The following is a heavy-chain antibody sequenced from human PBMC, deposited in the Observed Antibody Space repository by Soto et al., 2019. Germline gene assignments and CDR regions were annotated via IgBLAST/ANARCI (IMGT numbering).Heavy chain of an antibody. D-gene: IGHD5-12*01. CDR1: GFTFSSYA. V-gene: IGHV3-23*01. CDR3: AKEYSGYDGPYYYYYYMDV. CDR2: ISGSGGST. Sequence: EVQLLESGGGLVQPGGSLRLSCAASGFTFSSYAMSWVRQAPGKGLEWVSAISGSGGSTYYADSVKGRFTISRDNSKNTLYLQMNSLRAEDTAVYYCAKEYSGYDGPYYYYYYMDVWGKGTTVTVSS. J-gene: IGHJ6*03.